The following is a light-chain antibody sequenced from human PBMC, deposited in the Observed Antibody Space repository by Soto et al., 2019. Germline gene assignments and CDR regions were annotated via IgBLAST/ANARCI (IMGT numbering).Light chain of an antibody. CDR2: DVT. Sequence: QSVLTQPPSVSGSPGRSVTISCTGSSSDVGDFNYVSWYQHLPGRSPKLIIYDVTNRPSGISYRFSASKSGRTASLTISGLQAEDEADYYCRSYSSSTTHVVFGGETKLTVL. J-gene: IGLJ2*01. CDR1: SSDVGDFNY. CDR3: RSYSSSTTHVV. V-gene: IGLV2-14*03.